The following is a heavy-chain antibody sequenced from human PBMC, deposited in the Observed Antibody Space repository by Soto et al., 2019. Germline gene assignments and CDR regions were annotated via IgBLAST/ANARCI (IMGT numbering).Heavy chain of an antibody. CDR1: GYTFTSYY. CDR2: INPSGGST. CDR3: ASSITMVRGVMDV. V-gene: IGHV1-46*01. D-gene: IGHD3-10*01. Sequence: ASVKVSCKESGYTFTSYYMHWVRQAPGQGLEWMGIINPSGGSTSYAQKFQGRVTMTRDTSTSTAYMELSSLRSEDTAVYYCASSITMVRGVMDVWGQGTTVTVSS. J-gene: IGHJ6*02.